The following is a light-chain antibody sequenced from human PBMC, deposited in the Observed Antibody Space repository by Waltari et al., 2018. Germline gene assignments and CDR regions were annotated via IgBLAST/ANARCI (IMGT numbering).Light chain of an antibody. CDR1: SCDVGINSF. Sequence: QSALTQPSSVSGSPGQSITVSCTGISCDVGINSFVSWYQHHPGKAPNVVIYDVSYRPSGVSDRFSGSKSGNTASLTISGLQAEDEADYYCSSYTSNSAVFGGGTKVTVL. CDR2: DVS. J-gene: IGLJ3*02. CDR3: SSYTSNSAV. V-gene: IGLV2-14*03.